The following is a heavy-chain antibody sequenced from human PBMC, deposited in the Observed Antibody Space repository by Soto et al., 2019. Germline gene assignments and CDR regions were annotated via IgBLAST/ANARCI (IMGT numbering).Heavy chain of an antibody. CDR1: GDSMNSYDSMSYYY. Sequence: PSETLSLTCSVSGDSMNSYDSMSYYYWSWIRQPPGKELEWIGYIYYSGRTDYNPSLKTRVAMSVDTSKNQFSLKVNSVTAADTALYYCARASVRGGNSASHFALDVWGQGTTVTVSS. V-gene: IGHV4-61*01. J-gene: IGHJ6*02. CDR3: ARASVRGGNSASHFALDV. D-gene: IGHD4-4*01. CDR2: IYYSGRT.